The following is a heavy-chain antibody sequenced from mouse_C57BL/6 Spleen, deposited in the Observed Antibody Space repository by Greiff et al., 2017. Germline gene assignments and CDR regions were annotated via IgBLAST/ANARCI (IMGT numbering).Heavy chain of an antibody. CDR3: ARSLYGSSYDY. J-gene: IGHJ2*01. V-gene: IGHV5-17*01. CDR2: ISSGSSTI. Sequence: VQLQQSGGGLVKPGGSPKLSCAASGFTFSDYGMHWVRQAPEKGLEWVAYISSGSSTIYYADTVKGRFTISRDNAKNTLFLQMTSLRSEDTAMYYCARSLYGSSYDYWGQGTTLTVSS. CDR1: GFTFSDYG. D-gene: IGHD1-1*01.